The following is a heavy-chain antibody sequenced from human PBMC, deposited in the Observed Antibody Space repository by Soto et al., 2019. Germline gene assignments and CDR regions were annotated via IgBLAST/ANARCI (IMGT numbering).Heavy chain of an antibody. Sequence: QVHLQESGPGLLKPSQTLSLTCAVSGDSIGSGDYYWTWIRQSPGKGLEYIGYIYKSGRTYYNPSLESRPVISLDTSKNQVFLRLTSLTAADTAMYFCARSLSSASGYFDPWGQGTLVTVSS. V-gene: IGHV4-30-4*01. CDR3: ARSLSSASGYFDP. CDR2: IYKSGRT. J-gene: IGHJ5*02. D-gene: IGHD6-6*01. CDR1: GDSIGSGDYY.